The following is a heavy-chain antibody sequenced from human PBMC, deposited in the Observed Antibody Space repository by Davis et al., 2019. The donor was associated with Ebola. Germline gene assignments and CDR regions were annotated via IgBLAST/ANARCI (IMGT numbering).Heavy chain of an antibody. CDR1: GYTFTSYG. V-gene: IGHV1-18*01. CDR2: ISAYTGNT. CDR3: AREGYCSSTSCLYGDYYYYGMDV. D-gene: IGHD2-2*01. J-gene: IGHJ6*02. Sequence: AASVKVSCKASGYTFTSYGISWVRQAPGQGLEWMGWISAYTGNTNYAQKLQGRVTMTTDTSTSTAYMELRSLRSDDTAVYYCAREGYCSSTSCLYGDYYYYGMDVWGQGTTVTVSS.